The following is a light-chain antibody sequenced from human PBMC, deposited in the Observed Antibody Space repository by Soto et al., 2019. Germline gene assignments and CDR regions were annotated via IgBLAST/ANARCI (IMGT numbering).Light chain of an antibody. J-gene: IGKJ3*01. Sequence: EIVLTQSPATLSLSPGERATLSCRASQSVSSYLAWYQQKPGQAPRLLIYDASNRATCIPARFSGSGSGTDFTLPSSSLGPEDYAVYYCQQRSNWPSFGPGTKVDIK. CDR2: DAS. CDR1: QSVSSY. CDR3: QQRSNWPS. V-gene: IGKV3-11*01.